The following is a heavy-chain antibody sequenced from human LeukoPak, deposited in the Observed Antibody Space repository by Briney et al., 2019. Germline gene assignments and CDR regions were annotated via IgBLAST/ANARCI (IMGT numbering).Heavy chain of an antibody. J-gene: IGHJ6*01. V-gene: IGHV4-4*02. CDR2: IYDSGRT. Sequence: SETLSLTCAIPGGSISSTYWWSWVRQPPGEGLEWTGEIYDSGRTNYNPSLKSRLTMSADKSRNQLSLKLSSVTAADTAVYYCVRVPYGFYGMEGWGEGTMVTV. CDR3: VRVPYGFYGMEG. CDR1: GGSISSTYW. D-gene: IGHD3-10*01.